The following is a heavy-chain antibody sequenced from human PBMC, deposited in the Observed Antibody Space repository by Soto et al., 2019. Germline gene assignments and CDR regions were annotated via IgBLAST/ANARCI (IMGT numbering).Heavy chain of an antibody. CDR3: AKSLSPSCYNPLNY. J-gene: IGHJ4*02. V-gene: IGHV3-23*01. CDR2: ISGSGSGT. Sequence: GSLRLSCAASGFTFDHYAMSWVRQAPGKGLQWVSCISGSGSGTFYGDSVKGRFTISRDTSKNTLYLQMNSLRAEDTAVYYCAKSLSPSCYNPLNYWGQGTLVTVSS. CDR1: GFTFDHYA. D-gene: IGHD2-2*02.